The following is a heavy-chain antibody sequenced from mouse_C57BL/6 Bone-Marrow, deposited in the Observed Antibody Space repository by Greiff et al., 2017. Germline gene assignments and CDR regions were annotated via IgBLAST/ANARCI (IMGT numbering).Heavy chain of an antibody. D-gene: IGHD2-5*01. CDR3: AIEGAYCSNAIAY. J-gene: IGHJ3*01. CDR2: IVPSDGYT. V-gene: IGHV1-50*01. CDR1: GYTFPSYW. Sequence: QVQLKQPGAELVKPGASVKLSCKASGYTFPSYWMQWVKQRPGQGLEWIGEIVPSDGYTNYNQKFKGKATLTVDTSSSTAYMQLSSLTSEDSAVNDCAIEGAYCSNAIAYWGQGTLVTVSA.